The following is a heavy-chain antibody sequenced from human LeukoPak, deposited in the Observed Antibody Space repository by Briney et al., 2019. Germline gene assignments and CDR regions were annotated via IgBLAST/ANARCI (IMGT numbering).Heavy chain of an antibody. CDR2: IYSGGST. D-gene: IGHD3-16*01. V-gene: IGHV3-53*01. J-gene: IGHJ6*03. Sequence: GGSLRLSCAASGFTVSSNYMSWVRQAPGKGLEWVSVIYSGGSTYYADSVKGRFTISRDNSKNTLYLQMNSLRAEDTAVYYCARDSPHGGNYYYYMDVWGKGTTVTASS. CDR3: ARDSPHGGNYYYYMDV. CDR1: GFTVSSNY.